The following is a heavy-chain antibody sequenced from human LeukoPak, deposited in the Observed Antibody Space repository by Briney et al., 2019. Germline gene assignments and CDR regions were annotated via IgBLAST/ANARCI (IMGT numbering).Heavy chain of an antibody. V-gene: IGHV3-21*01. J-gene: IGHJ4*02. CDR1: GFTFSTYS. Sequence: GGSLRLSCVDSGFTFSTYSMNWVRQAPGKGLEWVSSISSSSSYIYYGDSVKGRFTISRDNAKNSLYLQMNSLRAEDTAVYYCARNGFRYYYDSSGYSPLMYFDYWGQGTLVTVSS. D-gene: IGHD3-22*01. CDR3: ARNGFRYYYDSSGYSPLMYFDY. CDR2: ISSSSSYI.